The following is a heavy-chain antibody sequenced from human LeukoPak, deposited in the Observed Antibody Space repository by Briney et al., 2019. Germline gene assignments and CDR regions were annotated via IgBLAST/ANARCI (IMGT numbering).Heavy chain of an antibody. CDR2: ISAYNGNT. Sequence: GASVKVSCKASGYTFTSYGISWVRQALGQGLEWMGWISAYNGNTNYAQKLQGRVTMTTDPSTSTAYMELRSLRSDDTAVYYCARAAEAAENWFDPWGQGTLVTVSS. J-gene: IGHJ5*02. CDR1: GYTFTSYG. CDR3: ARAAEAAENWFDP. D-gene: IGHD6-13*01. V-gene: IGHV1-18*01.